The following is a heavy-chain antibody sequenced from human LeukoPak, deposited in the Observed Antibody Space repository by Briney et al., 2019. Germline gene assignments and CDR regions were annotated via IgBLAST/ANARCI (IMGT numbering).Heavy chain of an antibody. D-gene: IGHD6-19*01. Sequence: VASVKVSCKASGYTFISYDINWVRQATGQGLEWMGWMNPNSGNTGYAQKFQGRVTMTRNTSINTAYMELSSLRSEDTAVYYCARGYKPGYSSGWSIFDYWGQGALVTVSS. CDR1: GYTFISYD. V-gene: IGHV1-8*01. CDR2: MNPNSGNT. J-gene: IGHJ4*02. CDR3: ARGYKPGYSSGWSIFDY.